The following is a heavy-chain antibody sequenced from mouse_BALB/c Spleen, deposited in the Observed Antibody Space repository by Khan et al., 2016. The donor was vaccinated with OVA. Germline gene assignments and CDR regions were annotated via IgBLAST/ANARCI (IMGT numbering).Heavy chain of an antibody. V-gene: IGHV9-3*02. CDR1: GYTFTNYG. Sequence: QIQLVQSGPELKKPGETVKISCKASGYTFTNYGINWVKQAPGKGLKWMGWINNNTGEPTYAEEFKGRFAFSLETSASTAYLQLNNLKNEDTSTYFCARGNYYGSNSWFAYWGQGTLVTVSA. CDR3: ARGNYYGSNSWFAY. CDR2: INNNTGEP. D-gene: IGHD1-1*01. J-gene: IGHJ3*01.